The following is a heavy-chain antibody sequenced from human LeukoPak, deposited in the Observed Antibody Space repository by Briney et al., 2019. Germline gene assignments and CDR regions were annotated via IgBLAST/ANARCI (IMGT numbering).Heavy chain of an antibody. D-gene: IGHD6-13*01. CDR3: ARSQSSSLIDY. CDR2: IWYDGTSK. V-gene: IGHV3-33*01. J-gene: IGHJ4*02. Sequence: GGSLRLSCAASGFSLSAYGVQWVRQAPGKGLEWVAVIWYDGTSKDYADSVKGRFTFSRDNSKNTLYPQMNSLTVEDTAVYYCARSQSSSLIDYWGQGTLVTVSS. CDR1: GFSLSAYG.